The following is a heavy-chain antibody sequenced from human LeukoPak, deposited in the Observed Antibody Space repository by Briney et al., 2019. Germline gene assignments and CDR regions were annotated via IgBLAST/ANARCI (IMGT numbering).Heavy chain of an antibody. CDR2: ISGPGSTI. CDR1: GFNISDYY. J-gene: IGHJ4*02. V-gene: IGHV3-11*04. Sequence: GGSLRLSCVASGFNISDYYMTWIRQAPGKGLEWVSYISGPGSTIYYADSVKGRFTISRDNAKNSLYLQMNSLRAEDTAVYYCARGLHSLPRSTLDYWGQGTLVTVSS. D-gene: IGHD2-2*01. CDR3: ARGLHSLPRSTLDY.